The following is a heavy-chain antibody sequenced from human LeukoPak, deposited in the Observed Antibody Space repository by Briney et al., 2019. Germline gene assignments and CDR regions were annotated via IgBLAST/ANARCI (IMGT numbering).Heavy chain of an antibody. CDR3: AAEYSSSWYYFDY. CDR1: GYTFTSYD. CDR2: MNPNSGNT. Sequence: ASVKVSCKASGYTFTSYDINWVRQATGQGLEWMGWMNPNSGNTGYAQKFQGRVTITRNASISTAYMELSSLRSEDTAVYYCAAEYSSSWYYFDYWGQGTLVTVSS. D-gene: IGHD6-13*01. V-gene: IGHV1-8*03. J-gene: IGHJ4*02.